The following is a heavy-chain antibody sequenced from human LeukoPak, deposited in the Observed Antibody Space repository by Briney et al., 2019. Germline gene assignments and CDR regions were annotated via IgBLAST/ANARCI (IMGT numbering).Heavy chain of an antibody. CDR3: ARVGTRHYYYYMDV. V-gene: IGHV1-18*01. Sequence: ASVKVSCKASGYTFTSYGISWVRQAPGQGLEWMGWISAYNGNTNYAQTLQGRVTMTTDTSTSTAYMELRSLRSDDTAVYYCARVGTRHYYYYMDVWGKGTTVTVSS. J-gene: IGHJ6*03. D-gene: IGHD1-14*01. CDR2: ISAYNGNT. CDR1: GYTFTSYG.